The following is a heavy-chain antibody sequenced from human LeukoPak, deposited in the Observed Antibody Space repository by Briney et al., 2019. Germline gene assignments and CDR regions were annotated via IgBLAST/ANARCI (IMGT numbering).Heavy chain of an antibody. J-gene: IGHJ4*02. Sequence: PGGSLRLSCAASGFTFSSYGMSWVRQAPGKGLEWVSAISGSGGSTYYADSVKGRFTISRDNSKNTLYPQMNSLRAEDTGVYYCAKSGGFFDTWGQGTLVTVSS. D-gene: IGHD1-26*01. CDR2: ISGSGGST. V-gene: IGHV3-23*01. CDR1: GFTFSSYG. CDR3: AKSGGFFDT.